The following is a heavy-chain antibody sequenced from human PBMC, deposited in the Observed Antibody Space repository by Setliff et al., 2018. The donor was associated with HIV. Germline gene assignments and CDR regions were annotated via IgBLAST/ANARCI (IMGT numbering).Heavy chain of an antibody. D-gene: IGHD2-2*01. CDR1: GYSISSGYY. CDR3: ASSPAWRSDFGLHTFDY. CDR2: IYHSGST. V-gene: IGHV4-38-2*02. J-gene: IGHJ4*02. Sequence: SETLSLTCTVSGYSISSGYYWGWIRQPPGKGLEWIGSIYHSGSTYYNPSLKSRVTISIDMSKNQFSLKLTSVTAADTAVYYCASSPAWRSDFGLHTFDYWGQGTLVTVSS.